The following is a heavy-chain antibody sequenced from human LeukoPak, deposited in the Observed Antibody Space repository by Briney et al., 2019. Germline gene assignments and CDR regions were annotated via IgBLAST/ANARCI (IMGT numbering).Heavy chain of an antibody. J-gene: IGHJ6*02. D-gene: IGHD3-10*01. Sequence: SETLSLTCAVYGGSFSGYYWSWIRQPPGKGLEWIGYIYYSGSTNYNPSLKSRVTISVDTSKNQFSLKLSSVTAADTAVYYCATGSSYYYYGMDVWGQGATVTVSS. V-gene: IGHV4-59*01. CDR1: GGSFSGYY. CDR3: ATGSSYYYYGMDV. CDR2: IYYSGST.